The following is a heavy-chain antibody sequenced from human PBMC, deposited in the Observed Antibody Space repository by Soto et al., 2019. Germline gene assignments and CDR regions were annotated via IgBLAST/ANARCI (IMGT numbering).Heavy chain of an antibody. Sequence: GGSMILSCAASGFTCSGYWMTWVRPAPGKGLEGVANISPDGSEEYYVDSVKGRFTISRDNAKNSVYLQMNSLRGEDTALYYCTRDLNHDPGPRGQGTQVTLSS. V-gene: IGHV3-7*04. CDR3: TRDLNHDPGP. D-gene: IGHD2-8*02. CDR1: GFTCSGYW. CDR2: ISPDGSEE. J-gene: IGHJ5*02.